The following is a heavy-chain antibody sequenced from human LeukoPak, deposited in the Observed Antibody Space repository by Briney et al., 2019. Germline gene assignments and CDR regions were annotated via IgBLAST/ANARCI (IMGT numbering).Heavy chain of an antibody. J-gene: IGHJ5*02. CDR2: IYYSGTT. CDR3: ARKLAYCGGDCSPRYNWFDP. D-gene: IGHD2-21*02. V-gene: IGHV4-59*12. CDR1: GGSIGGYF. Sequence: SETLSLTCSVSGGSIGGYFWSWIRQPPGKGLEWIGHIYYSGTTNYNPSLKSRVTISVDTSKNQFSLKLSSVTAADTAVYYCARKLAYCGGDCSPRYNWFDPWGQGTLVTVSS.